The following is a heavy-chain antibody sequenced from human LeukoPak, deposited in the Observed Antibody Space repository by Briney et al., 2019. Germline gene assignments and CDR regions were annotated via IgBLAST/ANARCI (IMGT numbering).Heavy chain of an antibody. CDR3: ARDSGVMMGALNFDY. CDR2: ISSGGGTI. D-gene: IGHD1-26*01. V-gene: IGHV3-48*02. J-gene: IGHJ4*02. CDR1: GFRFSTFG. Sequence: GGSLTLSCAASGFRFSTFGMSWVRQAPGKGLEWVSYISSGGGTIFYADSVKGRFTISRDNAKNSLYLQMNSLRDEDTAVYYCARDSGVMMGALNFDYWGQGTLVSVSS.